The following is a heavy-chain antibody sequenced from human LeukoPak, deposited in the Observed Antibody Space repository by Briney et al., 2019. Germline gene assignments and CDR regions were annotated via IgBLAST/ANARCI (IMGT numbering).Heavy chain of an antibody. V-gene: IGHV4-59*08. Sequence: SETLSLTCTVSGGSISSYYWSWIRQPPGKGLEWIGYIYYSGSTNYNPSLKSRVTISVDTSKNQFSLKLSSVTAADTAVYYCARGSSGWYVFDYWGQGTLVTVSS. J-gene: IGHJ4*02. CDR1: GGSISSYY. CDR3: ARGSSGWYVFDY. D-gene: IGHD6-19*01. CDR2: IYYSGST.